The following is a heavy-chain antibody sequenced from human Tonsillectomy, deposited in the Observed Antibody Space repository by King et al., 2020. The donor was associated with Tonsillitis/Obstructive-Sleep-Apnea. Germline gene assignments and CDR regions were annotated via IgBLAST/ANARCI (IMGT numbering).Heavy chain of an antibody. CDR1: GYSFTNYW. CDR2: IDPSDSYT. V-gene: IGHV5-10-1*01. CDR3: ARRYFDGHYYYYMDV. D-gene: IGHD3-9*01. J-gene: IGHJ6*03. Sequence: VQLVESGTDVKKPGESLRISCKGSGYSFTNYWIDWVRQMPGKGLEWMGTIDPSDSYTNYRLSFQGHVTISADKSSSTAYLQWSSLKASDTAMYYCARRYFDGHYYYYMDVWGKGTTVTVSS.